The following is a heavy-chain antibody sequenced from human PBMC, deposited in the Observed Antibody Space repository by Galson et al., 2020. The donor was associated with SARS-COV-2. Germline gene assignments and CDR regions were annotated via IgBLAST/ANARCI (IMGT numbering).Heavy chain of an antibody. V-gene: IGHV3-23*01. Sequence: GGSLRLSCEASGFTFSSYAMSWVRQAPGKGLEWVSAISGSGGSTYYADSVKGRFTISRDNSKNTLYLQMNSLRAEDTAVYYCARAVAGQTFFDYWGQGTLVTVSS. CDR1: GFTFSSYA. J-gene: IGHJ4*02. CDR3: ARAVAGQTFFDY. D-gene: IGHD6-19*01. CDR2: ISGSGGST.